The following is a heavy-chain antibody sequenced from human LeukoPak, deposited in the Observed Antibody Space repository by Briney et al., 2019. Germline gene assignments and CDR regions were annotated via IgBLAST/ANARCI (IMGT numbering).Heavy chain of an antibody. CDR1: GFTFSDYS. V-gene: IGHV3-48*01. CDR2: INGHGVAT. CDR3: ARDLPRGYSCDY. J-gene: IGHJ4*02. Sequence: GGSLRLSCAASGFTFSDYSMNWVRQAPGKGLEWVSYINGHGVATYYADSVEGRFSISRDNAKKSLYLQMDSLRAEDTAVYYCARDLPRGYSCDYWGQGTLVTVSS. D-gene: IGHD5-18*01.